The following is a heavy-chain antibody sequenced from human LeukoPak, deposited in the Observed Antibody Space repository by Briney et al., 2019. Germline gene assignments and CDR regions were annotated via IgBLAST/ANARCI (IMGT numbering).Heavy chain of an antibody. CDR2: INTNTGNP. D-gene: IGHD6-13*01. CDR1: GYTFTSYA. CDR3: ARDPYSSSWYVGWFDP. J-gene: IGHJ5*02. V-gene: IGHV7-4-1*02. Sequence: ASVKVSCKASGYTFTSYAMNWVRQAPGQGLEWIGWINTNTGNPTYAQGFTGRFVFSLDTSVSTAYLQISSLKAEDTAVYYCARDPYSSSWYVGWFDPWGQGTLVTVSS.